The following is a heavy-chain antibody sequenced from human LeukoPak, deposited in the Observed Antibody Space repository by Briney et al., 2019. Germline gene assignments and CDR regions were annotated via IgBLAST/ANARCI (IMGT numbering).Heavy chain of an antibody. CDR1: GFTFSSYG. D-gene: IGHD3-10*01. Sequence: GRSLRLSCAASGFTFSSYGMHWVRQAPGKGLEWVEVISYDGSNKYYADSVKGRFTISRDNSKNTLYLQMNSLRAEDTAVYYCAKDLITMVRGVIRSPLDYWGQGTLVTVSS. CDR3: AKDLITMVRGVIRSPLDY. J-gene: IGHJ4*02. CDR2: ISYDGSNK. V-gene: IGHV3-30*18.